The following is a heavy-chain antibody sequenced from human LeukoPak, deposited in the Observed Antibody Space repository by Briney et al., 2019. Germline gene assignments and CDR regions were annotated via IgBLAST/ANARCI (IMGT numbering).Heavy chain of an antibody. J-gene: IGHJ6*03. D-gene: IGHD2-15*01. CDR3: ARYRTSGGYYMDA. Sequence: GGSLRLSCAASGFTFSSYGMHWVRQAPCKRLECVAVIWYDGSNKYYAGSVKGRFTISRDNSKNTLYLQMNSLRAEDTAVYYCARYRTSGGYYMDAWGKGTTVTVSS. V-gene: IGHV3-33*01. CDR2: IWYDGSNK. CDR1: GFTFSSYG.